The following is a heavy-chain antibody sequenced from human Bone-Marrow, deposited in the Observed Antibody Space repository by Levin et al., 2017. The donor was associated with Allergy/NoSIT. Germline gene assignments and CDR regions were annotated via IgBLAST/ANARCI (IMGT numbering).Heavy chain of an antibody. J-gene: IGHJ3*02. V-gene: IGHV3-23*01. CDR3: AKLGPAVIMIVVTPWQPFDI. CDR1: GFTFRNYA. D-gene: IGHD3-22*01. CDR2: ISRTGEIT. Sequence: LSLTCAASGFTFRNYAMSWVRQAPGKGLEWVASISRTGEITYYADSVKGRFTISRDNSKNTLFLQMNNPRAEDTAVYYCAKLGPAVIMIVVTPWQPFDIWGPGTMVTVSS.